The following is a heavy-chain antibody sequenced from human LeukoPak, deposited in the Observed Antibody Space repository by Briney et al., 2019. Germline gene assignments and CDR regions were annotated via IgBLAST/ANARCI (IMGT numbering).Heavy chain of an antibody. D-gene: IGHD3-22*01. J-gene: IGHJ4*02. CDR3: ARASSSGYYPYFDY. CDR2: ISGSGGST. Sequence: VRQAPGKGLEWVSAISGSGGSTYYADSVKGRFTISRDNSKNTLYLQMNSLRAEDTAVYYCARASSSGYYPYFDYWGQGTLVTVSS. V-gene: IGHV3-23*01.